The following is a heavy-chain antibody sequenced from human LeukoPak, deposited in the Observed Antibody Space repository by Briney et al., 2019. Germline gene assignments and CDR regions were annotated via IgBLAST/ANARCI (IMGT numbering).Heavy chain of an antibody. CDR3: ARTGSSYYYYMDV. CDR2: IKHDGSEK. Sequence: GGSLRLSCAASGFTFSSYWMSSARQAPGEGLEWVANIKHDGSEKYYVDSVKGRFTISRDNAKNSLYLQMTSLRAEDTAVYYCARTGSSYYYYMDVWGKGTTVTVSS. J-gene: IGHJ6*03. D-gene: IGHD3-10*01. V-gene: IGHV3-7*01. CDR1: GFTFSSYW.